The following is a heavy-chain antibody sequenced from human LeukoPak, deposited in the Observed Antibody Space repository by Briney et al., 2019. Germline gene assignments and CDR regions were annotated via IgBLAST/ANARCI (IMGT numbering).Heavy chain of an antibody. CDR2: IYYSGST. CDR3: ARLGLWVDFDY. J-gene: IGHJ4*02. Sequence: SETLSLTCTVPGGSISSYYWSWIRQTPGKGLEWIGYIYYSGSTNYNPSLKSRVTISVDTSKNQFSLKLSSVTAADTAVYYCARLGLWVDFDYWGQGTLVTVSS. CDR1: GGSISSYY. D-gene: IGHD5-18*01. V-gene: IGHV4-59*08.